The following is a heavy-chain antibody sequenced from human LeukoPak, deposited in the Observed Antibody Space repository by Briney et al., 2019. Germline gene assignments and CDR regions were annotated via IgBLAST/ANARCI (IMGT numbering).Heavy chain of an antibody. CDR3: ARGTPFNGFDI. CDR1: GFTFSTSS. Sequence: GGSLRLSCAASGFTFSTSSMNWVRQAPGKGLEWVSYISSGSSDLYYLDSVRGRFTIPRDNAKNSLYLQMNSPRAEDTAVYYCARGTPFNGFDIWGQGTMITVSS. J-gene: IGHJ3*02. V-gene: IGHV3-21*01. CDR2: ISSGSSDL. D-gene: IGHD2-8*01.